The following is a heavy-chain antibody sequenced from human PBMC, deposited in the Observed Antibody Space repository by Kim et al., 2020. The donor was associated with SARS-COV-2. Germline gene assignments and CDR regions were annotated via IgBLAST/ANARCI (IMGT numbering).Heavy chain of an antibody. J-gene: IGHJ4*02. D-gene: IGHD2-15*01. CDR3: ASQRIGVEYYFDY. Sequence: SVKVSCKASGGTFSSYAISWVRQAPGQGLEWMGGIIPIFGTANYAQKFQGRVTITADESTSTAYMELSSLRSEDTAVYYCASQRIGVEYYFDYWGQGTLVTVSS. CDR2: IIPIFGTA. CDR1: GGTFSSYA. V-gene: IGHV1-69*13.